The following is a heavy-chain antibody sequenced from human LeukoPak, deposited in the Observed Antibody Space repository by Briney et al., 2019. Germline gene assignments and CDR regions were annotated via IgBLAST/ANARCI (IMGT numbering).Heavy chain of an antibody. D-gene: IGHD6-19*01. V-gene: IGHV1-58*01. CDR3: AASPGEVAGDFDY. CDR2: IVVGSGNT. Sequence: SVKVSCKASGFTFTSSAVQWVRQARGQRLEWIGWIVVGSGNTNYAQKFQERVTITRDMSTSTAYMELSSLRSEDTAVYYCAASPGEVAGDFDYWGQGTLVTVSS. J-gene: IGHJ4*02. CDR1: GFTFTSSA.